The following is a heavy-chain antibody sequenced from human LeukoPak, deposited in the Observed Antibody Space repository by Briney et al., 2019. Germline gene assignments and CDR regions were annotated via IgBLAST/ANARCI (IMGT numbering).Heavy chain of an antibody. J-gene: IGHJ6*02. CDR2: ISSSGSTI. CDR3: ARALPVAGTLYYYYYGMDV. Sequence: PGGSLRLSCAASGFTFSDYYMSWIRQAPGKGLEWVSYISSSGSTIYYADSVKGRFTISRDNAKNSLYLQMNSLRAEDTAVYYCARALPVAGTLYYYYYGMDVWGQGTTVTVSS. CDR1: GFTFSDYY. D-gene: IGHD6-19*01. V-gene: IGHV3-11*04.